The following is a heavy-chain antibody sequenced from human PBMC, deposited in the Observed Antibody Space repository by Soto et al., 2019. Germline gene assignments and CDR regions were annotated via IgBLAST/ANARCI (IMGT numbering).Heavy chain of an antibody. CDR3: AREFRWNDVDLDY. CDR1: VFTFNTYS. J-gene: IGHJ4*02. V-gene: IGHV3-21*01. Sequence: PWWSLRLSCSASVFTFNTYSMNWLRQAPGKGLEWVSSISSGSSYIYYADSVRGRFTVSRDNAKNSLWLQMTSLRAEDTAVYYCAREFRWNDVDLDYWGQGTLVTVSS. CDR2: ISSGSSYI. D-gene: IGHD1-1*01.